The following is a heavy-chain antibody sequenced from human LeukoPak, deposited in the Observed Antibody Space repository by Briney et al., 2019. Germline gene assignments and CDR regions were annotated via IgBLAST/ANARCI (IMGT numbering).Heavy chain of an antibody. CDR1: RGSISSGDYY. D-gene: IGHD4-17*01. CDR3: AGGGGDYPNAEYFQH. J-gene: IGHJ1*01. CDR2: IYYSGST. V-gene: IGHV4-30-4*02. Sequence: SETLSLTCTVSRGSISSGDYYWSWIRQPPGKGLEWIGYIYYSGSTYYNPSLKSRVTISVDTSKNQFSLKLSSVTAADTAVYYCAGGGGDYPNAEYFQHWGQGTLVTASS.